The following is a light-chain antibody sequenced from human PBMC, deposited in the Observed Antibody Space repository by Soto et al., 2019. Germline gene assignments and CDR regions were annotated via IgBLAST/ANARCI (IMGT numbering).Light chain of an antibody. V-gene: IGKV3-20*01. J-gene: IGKJ1*01. CDR1: RSFASSY. CDR2: AAS. Sequence: DMVLTQSPGTLSLSPGERATLSCRASRSFASSYLGWYQQKPGQAPRLLLYAASKRATGIPDRFSGSGSGTEFTLTISSLQPDDFATYYCQHYNSYSEAFGQGTKVELK. CDR3: QHYNSYSEA.